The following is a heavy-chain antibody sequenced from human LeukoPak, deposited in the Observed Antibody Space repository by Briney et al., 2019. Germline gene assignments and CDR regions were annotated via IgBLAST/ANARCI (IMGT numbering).Heavy chain of an antibody. J-gene: IGHJ5*02. CDR3: ARLRDYYDSSGYLVFDP. CDR1: GGSISSGGYY. V-gene: IGHV4-31*03. CDR2: IYYSGST. D-gene: IGHD3-22*01. Sequence: SETLSLTCTVSGGSISSGGYYWSWIRQHPGKGLEWIGYIYYSGSTYYNPSLKSRVTISVDTSKNQFSLKLSSVTAADTAVYYCARLRDYYDSSGYLVFDPWGQGTLVTVSS.